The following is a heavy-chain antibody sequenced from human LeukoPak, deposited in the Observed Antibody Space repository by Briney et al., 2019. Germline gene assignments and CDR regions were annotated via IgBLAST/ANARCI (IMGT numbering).Heavy chain of an antibody. Sequence: SVKVSCKASGFTSTSSAVQWVRQARGQRLEWIGWIVVGSGNTNYAQKFQERVTITRDMSTSTVYMELSSLRSEDTAVYYCAAGSSYDFWSGYSDYWGQGTLVTVSS. J-gene: IGHJ4*02. CDR2: IVVGSGNT. CDR1: GFTSTSSA. CDR3: AAGSSYDFWSGYSDY. V-gene: IGHV1-58*01. D-gene: IGHD3-3*01.